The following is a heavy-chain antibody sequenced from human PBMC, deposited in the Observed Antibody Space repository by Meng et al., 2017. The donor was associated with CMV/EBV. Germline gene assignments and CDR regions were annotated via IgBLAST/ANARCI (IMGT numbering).Heavy chain of an antibody. CDR2: INSDGSST. Sequence: GESLKISCAASGFTFSSYGMHWVRQAPGKGLVWVSRINSDGSSTSYADSVKGRFTISRDNAKNTLYLQMNSLRAEDTAVYYCARTGVFSRGKVVWFDPWGQGTLVTVSS. J-gene: IGHJ5*02. CDR3: ARTGVFSRGKVVWFDP. V-gene: IGHV3-74*01. CDR1: GFTFSSYG. D-gene: IGHD1-14*01.